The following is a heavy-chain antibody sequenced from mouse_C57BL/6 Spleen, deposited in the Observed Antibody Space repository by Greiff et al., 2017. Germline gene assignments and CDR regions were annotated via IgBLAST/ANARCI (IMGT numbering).Heavy chain of an antibody. CDR2: IYPGSGNT. CDR1: GYSFTSYY. CDR3: ARWGPWGSFDY. J-gene: IGHJ2*01. Sequence: QVQLQQSGPELVKPGASVKISCKASGYSFTSYYIHWVKQRPGRGLEWIGWIYPGSGNTKYNEKFKGKATLTADTSSSTAYMQLSSLTSEDSAVYYCARWGPWGSFDYWGQGTTLTVSS. D-gene: IGHD1-1*01. V-gene: IGHV1-66*01.